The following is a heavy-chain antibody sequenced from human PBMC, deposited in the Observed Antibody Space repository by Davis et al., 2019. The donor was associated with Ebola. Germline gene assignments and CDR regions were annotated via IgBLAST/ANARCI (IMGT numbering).Heavy chain of an antibody. CDR1: GASVNSGVYY. Sequence: PSETLSLTCSVSGASVNSGVYYWSWIRQAPGKGLEWIGYISYSGITNYNPSLKNRVTISSDTSKNQFSLNMSYVTAADTGIDYCARDVGYAVNSEGDYWGQGILVTVSS. J-gene: IGHJ4*02. CDR3: ARDVGYAVNSEGDY. D-gene: IGHD4-23*01. CDR2: ISYSGIT. V-gene: IGHV4-61*08.